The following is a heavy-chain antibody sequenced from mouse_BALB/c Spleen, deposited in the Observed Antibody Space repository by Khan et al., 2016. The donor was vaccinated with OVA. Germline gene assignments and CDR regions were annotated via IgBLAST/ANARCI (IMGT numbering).Heavy chain of an antibody. Sequence: VQLKQSGAELAKPGASVKMSCKASGYAFTNYWMHWVKQRPGQGLEWIGYINPSTGYTEYNQKFKDKATLTADKSSSTAYMQLSSLTSEDSAVYYCARRTKAYWGQGTLVTVSA. V-gene: IGHV1-7*01. CDR2: INPSTGYT. CDR3: ARRTKAY. CDR1: GYAFTNYW. J-gene: IGHJ3*01.